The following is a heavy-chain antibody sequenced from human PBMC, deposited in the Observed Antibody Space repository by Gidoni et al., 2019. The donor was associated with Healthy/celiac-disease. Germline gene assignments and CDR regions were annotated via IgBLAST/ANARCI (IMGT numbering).Heavy chain of an antibody. J-gene: IGHJ3*02. CDR2: IWYDGSNK. CDR3: ARRLEPPFDAFDI. Sequence: VQLVESGGGVAQPGRSLRLSCAASGFTFSRYGMHWVRQAPGKGLEWVAVIWYDGSNKYYADSVKGRFTISRDNSKNTLYLQMNSLRAEDTAVYYCARRLEPPFDAFDIWGQGTMVTVSS. D-gene: IGHD1-1*01. V-gene: IGHV3-33*01. CDR1: GFTFSRYG.